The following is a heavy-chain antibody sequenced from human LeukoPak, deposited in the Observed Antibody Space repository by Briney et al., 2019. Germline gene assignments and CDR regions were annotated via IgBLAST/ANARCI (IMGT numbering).Heavy chain of an antibody. D-gene: IGHD6-19*01. Sequence: GSSVKVSCKXSGGTFSSYAFSWVRQAPGQGLEWMGGIIPIFGTANYSQQFQGRVTITTDESTSTAYMELSSLRSEDTAVYYCARVITGYSRGWYYFDYWGQGTLVTVSS. V-gene: IGHV1-69*05. CDR2: IIPIFGTA. CDR1: GGTFSSYA. CDR3: ARVITGYSRGWYYFDY. J-gene: IGHJ4*02.